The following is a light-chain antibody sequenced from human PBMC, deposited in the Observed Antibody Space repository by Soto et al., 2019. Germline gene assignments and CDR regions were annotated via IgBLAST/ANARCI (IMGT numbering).Light chain of an antibody. J-gene: IGKJ2*01. CDR3: QHTYSTPPT. V-gene: IGKV1-39*01. CDR1: QSISTY. CDR2: GAS. Sequence: DIQMTQSPSSLSASVGGRVTITCRPSQSISTYLNWYQQKPGKAPKLLIYGASSMQSGVPSRFSGSGSGTDFTLTISSLQPEDFATYYCQHTYSTPPTFGQGTKLEIK.